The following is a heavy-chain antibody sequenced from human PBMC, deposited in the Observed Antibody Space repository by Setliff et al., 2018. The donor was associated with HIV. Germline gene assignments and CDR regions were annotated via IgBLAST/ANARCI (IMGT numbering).Heavy chain of an antibody. D-gene: IGHD2-21*01. J-gene: IGHJ6*03. CDR1: GGSFSANS. CDR3: ARDNRVMALNYYYYYMDV. Sequence: SETLSLTCDVDGGSFSANSWNWIRQSPGKGLDWIGEVNHRGDINYDPSLRRRLTISVDTSKNQFSLKLSSVTAADTAVYYCARDNRVMALNYYYYYMDVWGKGTTVTVSS. CDR2: VNHRGDI. V-gene: IGHV4-34*01.